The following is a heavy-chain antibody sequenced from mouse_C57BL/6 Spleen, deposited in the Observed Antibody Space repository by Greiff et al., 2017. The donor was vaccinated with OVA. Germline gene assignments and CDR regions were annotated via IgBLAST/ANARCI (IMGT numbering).Heavy chain of an antibody. Sequence: EVQLQQSGPELVKPGASVKISCKASGYTFTDYYMNWVKQSHGKSLEWIGDINPNNGGTSYNQKFKGKATLTVDKSSSTAYMELRSLTSEDSAVYYCARGGDGKIDCWGQGTTLTVSS. J-gene: IGHJ2*01. CDR1: GYTFTDYY. D-gene: IGHD2-1*01. CDR2: INPNNGGT. CDR3: ARGGDGKIDC. V-gene: IGHV1-26*01.